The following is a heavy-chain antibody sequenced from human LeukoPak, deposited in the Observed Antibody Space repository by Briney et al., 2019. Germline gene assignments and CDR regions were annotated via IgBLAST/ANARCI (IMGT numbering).Heavy chain of an antibody. CDR2: INHSGNA. CDR3: ARGQGTVTTH. J-gene: IGHJ4*02. CDR1: GGSISSYY. Sequence: SETLSLTCTVSGGSISSYYWSWIRQPPGKGLEWIGEINHSGNANYNPSLKSRVTISLNMSENHFSLKLTSVTAADTAVYYCARGQGTVTTHWGQGTLVTASS. D-gene: IGHD4-17*01. V-gene: IGHV4-34*01.